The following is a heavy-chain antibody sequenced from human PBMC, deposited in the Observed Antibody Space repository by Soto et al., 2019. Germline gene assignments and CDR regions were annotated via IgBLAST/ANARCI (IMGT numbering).Heavy chain of an antibody. D-gene: IGHD5-18*01. Sequence: PSETLSLTCTVSGGSISSGGYYWSWIRQHPGKGLEWIGYIYYGGSTYYNPSLKSRVTISVDTSKNQFSLKLSSVTAADTAVYYCAREGRGYSYGTFDYWGQGTLVTVSS. CDR2: IYYGGST. J-gene: IGHJ4*02. CDR3: AREGRGYSYGTFDY. CDR1: GGSISSGGYY. V-gene: IGHV4-31*03.